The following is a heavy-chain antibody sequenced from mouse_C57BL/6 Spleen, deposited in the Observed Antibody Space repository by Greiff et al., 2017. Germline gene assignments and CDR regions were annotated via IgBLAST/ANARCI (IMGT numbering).Heavy chain of an antibody. CDR1: GYTFTSYW. D-gene: IGHD2-3*01. V-gene: IGHV1-74*01. CDR3: GITRWAGGYFDV. J-gene: IGHJ1*03. Sequence: QVQLQQPGADLVKPGASVKVSCKASGYTFTSYWMHWVQQRPGQGLEWIGRIHPSDSATNYNQKFKGKATLTVDKSSSTAYMKLSSLTSEDAAVDYCGITRWAGGYFDVWGTGTTVTVSS. CDR2: IHPSDSAT.